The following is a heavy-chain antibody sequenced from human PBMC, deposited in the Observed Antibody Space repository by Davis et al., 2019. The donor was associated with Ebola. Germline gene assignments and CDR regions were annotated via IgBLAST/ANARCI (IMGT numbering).Heavy chain of an antibody. CDR2: IFPDDSDA. CDR1: GYGFTNYW. J-gene: IGHJ4*02. CDR3: ARQGTTSWDS. V-gene: IGHV5-51*01. Sequence: GESLKISCKGSGYGFTNYWIGWVRQMPGKGLEWMGFIFPDDSDATHSPSFQGQVTFSVDKSIRTAYLHWNSLKASDTATYYCARQGTTSWDSWGQGTLVTVSS. D-gene: IGHD2-2*01.